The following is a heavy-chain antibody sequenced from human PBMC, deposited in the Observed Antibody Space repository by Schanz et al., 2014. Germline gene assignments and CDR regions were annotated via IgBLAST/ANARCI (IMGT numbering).Heavy chain of an antibody. J-gene: IGHJ4*02. V-gene: IGHV1-18*01. CDR3: ARDAADFYDILTEEDY. CDR2: ISAYNGNT. CDR1: GFTFTSYG. Sequence: VQLVESGGGLVQPGGSLRLSCAASGFTFTSYGISWVRQAPGQGLEWMGWISAYNGNTKYPQKLQGRVTMTTDTSTSTAYMELRSLRSDDTAVYYCARDAADFYDILTEEDYWGQGTLVTVSS. D-gene: IGHD3-9*01.